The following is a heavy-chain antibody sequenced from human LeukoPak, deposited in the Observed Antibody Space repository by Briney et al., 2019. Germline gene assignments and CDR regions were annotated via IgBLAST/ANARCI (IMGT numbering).Heavy chain of an antibody. J-gene: IGHJ6*02. CDR1: GFTVSSNY. CDR2: IYSGGST. D-gene: IGHD2-15*01. Sequence: QPGGSLRLSCAASGFTVSSNYMSWVRQAPGKGLEWVSVIYSGGSTYYAGFVKGRFTISRDNSKNTLYLQMNSLRAEDTAVYYCARGSPYCSGGSCGSPSYYYYYGMDVWGQGTTVTVSS. V-gene: IGHV3-66*02. CDR3: ARGSPYCSGGSCGSPSYYYYYGMDV.